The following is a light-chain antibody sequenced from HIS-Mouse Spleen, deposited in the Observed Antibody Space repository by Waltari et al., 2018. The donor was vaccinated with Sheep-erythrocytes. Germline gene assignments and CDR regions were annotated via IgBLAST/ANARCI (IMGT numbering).Light chain of an antibody. V-gene: IGLV2-14*01. CDR3: SSYTSSSTWV. CDR1: SSDVGGYNY. J-gene: IGLJ3*02. CDR2: EVS. Sequence: QSALTQPASVSGPPGQSITTSCTGTSSDVGGYNYVSWYQPHPGKAPKLLIYEVSNRPSGVSNRFSGSKSGNTASLTISGLQAEDEADYYCSSYTSSSTWVFGGGTKLTVL.